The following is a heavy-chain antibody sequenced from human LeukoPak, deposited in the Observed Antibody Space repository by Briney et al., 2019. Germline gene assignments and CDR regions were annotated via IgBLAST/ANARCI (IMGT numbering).Heavy chain of an antibody. D-gene: IGHD3-9*01. Sequence: SETLSLTCTVSGGSISSYYWNWIRQPPGKGLEFIGYIYYTGSTNYNPSLMSRVTISVDTSKNQFSLKLSSVTAADTAMYYCARSLRYFVANDAFDIWGQGTMVTVSS. V-gene: IGHV4-59*01. CDR2: IYYTGST. CDR1: GGSISSYY. CDR3: ARSLRYFVANDAFDI. J-gene: IGHJ3*02.